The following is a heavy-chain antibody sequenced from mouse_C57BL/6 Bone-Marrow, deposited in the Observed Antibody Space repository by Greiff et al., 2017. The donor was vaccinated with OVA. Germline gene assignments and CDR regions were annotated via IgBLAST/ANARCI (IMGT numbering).Heavy chain of an antibody. Sequence: QVQLQQPGAELVKPGASVKMSCKASGYTFTSYWITWVKQRPGQGLEWIGDIYPGSGSTNYNEKFKSKATLTVDTSSSTAYMQLSSLTSEDSAVYYCITTVVATTDWYVDVWGTGTTVTVSS. CDR3: ITTVVATTDWYVDV. D-gene: IGHD1-1*01. J-gene: IGHJ1*03. CDR2: IYPGSGST. V-gene: IGHV1-55*01. CDR1: GYTFTSYW.